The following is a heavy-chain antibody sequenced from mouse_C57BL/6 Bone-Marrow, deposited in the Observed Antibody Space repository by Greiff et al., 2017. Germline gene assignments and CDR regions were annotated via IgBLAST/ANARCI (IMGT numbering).Heavy chain of an antibody. J-gene: IGHJ2*01. V-gene: IGHV1-64*01. D-gene: IGHD1-1*01. CDR1: GYTFTSYW. CDR3: ARSIYYYGSSAFDY. Sequence: VQLQQPGAELVKPGASVKLSCKASGYTFTSYWMHWVKQRPGQGLEWIGMIHPNSGSTNYNEKFKSKATLTVDKSSSTAYMQLSSLTSEDSAVYYCARSIYYYGSSAFDYWGQGTTLTVSS. CDR2: IHPNSGST.